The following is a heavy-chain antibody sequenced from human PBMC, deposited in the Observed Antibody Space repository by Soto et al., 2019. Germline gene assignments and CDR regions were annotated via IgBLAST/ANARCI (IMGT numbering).Heavy chain of an antibody. D-gene: IGHD3-22*01. V-gene: IGHV3-30*18. CDR2: ISYDGSNK. Sequence: GGSLSLSCAASGFTFSSYGMHWVRQAPGKGLEWVAVISYDGSNKYYADSVKGRFTVSRDNSKNTLYLQMNSLRAEDTAVYYCAKDRQLYYYDTHYYGMDVWGQGTTVTVSS. CDR3: AKDRQLYYYDTHYYGMDV. J-gene: IGHJ6*02. CDR1: GFTFSSYG.